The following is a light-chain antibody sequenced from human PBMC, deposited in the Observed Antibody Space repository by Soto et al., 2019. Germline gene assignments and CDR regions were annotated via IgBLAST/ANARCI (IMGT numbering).Light chain of an antibody. CDR2: AAS. V-gene: IGKV1-8*01. CDR3: QQYYSYPPL. Sequence: ALRMTQSPSSFSASTGDRVTITCRASQGISSYLAWYQQKPGKAPKLLIYAASTLQSGVPSRFSGSGSGTDFTLTISCLQSEDFATYCCQQYYSYPPLFGQGTKVEIK. J-gene: IGKJ1*01. CDR1: QGISSY.